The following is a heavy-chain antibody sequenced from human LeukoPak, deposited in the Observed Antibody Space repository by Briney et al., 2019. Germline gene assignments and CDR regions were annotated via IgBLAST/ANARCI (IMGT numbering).Heavy chain of an antibody. CDR2: IYHSGST. Sequence: PSQTLSLTCTVSGYSITSGYYWGWIRQPPGKGLEWIGSIYHSGSTHYNPSLNSRVTMSVDTSKNRVSLKLSSVTAADTAVYYCARGRSSMVRGYYYYYMDVWGKGTTVTISS. J-gene: IGHJ6*03. CDR3: ARGRSSMVRGYYYYYMDV. D-gene: IGHD3-10*01. CDR1: GYSITSGYY. V-gene: IGHV4-38-2*02.